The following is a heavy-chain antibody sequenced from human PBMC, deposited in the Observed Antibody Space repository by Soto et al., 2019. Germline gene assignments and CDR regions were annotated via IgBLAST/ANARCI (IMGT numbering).Heavy chain of an antibody. D-gene: IGHD4-17*01. J-gene: IGHJ4*02. CDR3: ARSSQSTVTTFNY. CDR2: PXYSGTX. Sequence: TXSRTCTVSGGSISSSGYYWSWIRQHPGKGLDWIGSPXYSGTXYYNTSIKSRXXISVDTSXXQFYPKLSPVTAAETALHYCARSSQSTVTTFNYWGQGTLVTASS. V-gene: IGHV4-31*03. CDR1: GGSISSSGYY.